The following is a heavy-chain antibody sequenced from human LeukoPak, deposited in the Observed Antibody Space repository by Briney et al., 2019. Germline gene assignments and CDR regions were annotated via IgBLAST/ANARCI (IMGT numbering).Heavy chain of an antibody. J-gene: IGHJ2*01. V-gene: IGHV4-31*03. CDR1: GGSISSGGYY. CDR3: ARDRYTVVSWYFDL. CDR2: IYYSGST. D-gene: IGHD4-23*01. Sequence: PSQTLSLTCTVSGGSISSGGYYWSWIRQHPGKGLEWIGYIYYSGSTYYNPSLKSRGTISVDTSKNQFSLKLSSVTAADTAVYYCARDRYTVVSWYFDLWGRGTLVTVSS.